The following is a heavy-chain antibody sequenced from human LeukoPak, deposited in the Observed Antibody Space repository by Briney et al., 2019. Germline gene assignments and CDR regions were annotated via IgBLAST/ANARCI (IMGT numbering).Heavy chain of an antibody. D-gene: IGHD4-17*01. V-gene: IGHV4-31*03. CDR1: GGSISSGGYY. Sequence: SETLSLTCTVSGGSISSGGYYWSWIRQHPGKGLEWIGYIYYSGSTYYNPSLKSRVTISVDTSKNQFSLKLSSVTAADTAVYYCGAFYGDYNYYYGMDVWGQGTTVTVSS. CDR3: GAFYGDYNYYYGMDV. J-gene: IGHJ6*02. CDR2: IYYSGST.